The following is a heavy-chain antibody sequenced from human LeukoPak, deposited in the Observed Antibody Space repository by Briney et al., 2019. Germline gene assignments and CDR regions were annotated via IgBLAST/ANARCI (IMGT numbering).Heavy chain of an antibody. D-gene: IGHD6-19*01. J-gene: IGHJ4*02. CDR1: GGSMSPYH. V-gene: IGHV4-59*08. CDR2: IYYSGSA. CDR3: ARAVSGRFDY. Sequence: SETLSLTCTVSGGSMSPYHWGWIRQPPGKGLEWTGYIYYSGSANYNPSLNSRVTISVDTSKNQFSLRLSSVTAADTAIYYCARAVSGRFDYWGQGTLVTVSS.